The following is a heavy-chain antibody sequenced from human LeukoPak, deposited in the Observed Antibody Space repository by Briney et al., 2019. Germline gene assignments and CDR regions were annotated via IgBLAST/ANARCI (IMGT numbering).Heavy chain of an antibody. V-gene: IGHV5-51*01. J-gene: IGHJ4*02. Sequence: GESLKISCKGSGYSFTSYWIGWVRQMPGKGLEWMGIIYPGDSDTRYSPSFQGQVTISADKSISTAYLQWSSLKASDTAMYYCARIPIPTITYYYDSSGYYLDYWGQGTLVTVSS. CDR1: GYSFTSYW. CDR3: ARIPIPTITYYYDSSGYYLDY. D-gene: IGHD3-22*01. CDR2: IYPGDSDT.